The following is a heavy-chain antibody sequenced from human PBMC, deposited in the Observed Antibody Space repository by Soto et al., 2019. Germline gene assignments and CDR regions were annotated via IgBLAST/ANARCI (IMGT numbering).Heavy chain of an antibody. CDR2: IIPIFGTA. J-gene: IGHJ5*02. CDR3: ARGVGFIAVAGTSWFDP. CDR1: GGTFSSYA. Sequence: QVQLVQSGAEVKKPGSSVKVSCKASGGTFSSYAISWVRQAPGQGLEWMGGIIPIFGTANYAQKFQGRVTITADESTSTAYMELSSLRSEDKAVYYCARGVGFIAVAGTSWFDPWGQGTLVTVSS. V-gene: IGHV1-69*01. D-gene: IGHD6-19*01.